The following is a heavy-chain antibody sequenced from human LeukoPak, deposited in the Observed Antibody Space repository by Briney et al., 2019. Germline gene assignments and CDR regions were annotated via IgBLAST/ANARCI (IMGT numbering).Heavy chain of an antibody. V-gene: IGHV1-69*04. J-gene: IGHJ4*02. Sequence: SVKVSCKASGGTFSSYAISWVRLAPGQGLEWMGRIIPILGIANYAQKFQGRVTITADKSTSTAYMELSSLRSEDTAVYYCARGRYYDSSGYYYVSDYWGQGTLVTVSS. D-gene: IGHD3-22*01. CDR2: IIPILGIA. CDR3: ARGRYYDSSGYYYVSDY. CDR1: GGTFSSYA.